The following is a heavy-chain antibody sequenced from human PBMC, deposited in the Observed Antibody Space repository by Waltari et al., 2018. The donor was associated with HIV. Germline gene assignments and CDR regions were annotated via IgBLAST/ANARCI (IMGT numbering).Heavy chain of an antibody. J-gene: IGHJ6*02. CDR3: AREGGSSGKRVRYYYYGMDV. CDR1: GFTFRSYA. Sequence: QVQVVESGGGVVQPGRSLRLSCAASGFTFRSYAMHWVRQAPGKGLEWWEVIWDEGSNKNYADSVKGRFTISRDNSKNTLYLQMNSLRAEDTAVYYCAREGGSSGKRVRYYYYGMDVWGQGTTVTVSS. D-gene: IGHD3-22*01. CDR2: IWDEGSNK. V-gene: IGHV3-33*01.